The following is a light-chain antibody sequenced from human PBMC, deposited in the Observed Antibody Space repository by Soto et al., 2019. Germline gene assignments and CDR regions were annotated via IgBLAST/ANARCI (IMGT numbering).Light chain of an antibody. CDR2: GAY. CDR3: QQSYRTPRT. CDR1: QSISSY. Sequence: DIQMTPSPSSLSASVGDRVTITCRASQSISSYLNWYQQKPGKAPKLLIYGAYSLQSGVPSRFSGSGSGTDFTLTISSLQPEDYATYYCQQSYRTPRTFGQGTKLEIK. V-gene: IGKV1-39*01. J-gene: IGKJ2*02.